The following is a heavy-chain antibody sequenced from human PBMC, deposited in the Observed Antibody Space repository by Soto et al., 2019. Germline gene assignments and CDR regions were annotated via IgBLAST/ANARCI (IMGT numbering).Heavy chain of an antibody. CDR2: INPNSGGT. D-gene: IGHD2-21*01. J-gene: IGHJ5*02. Sequence: GASVKVSCKASGYTFTGYYMHWVRQAPGQGLEWMGWINPNSGGTNYAQKFQGWVTMTRDTSISTAHMELSGLRSDDTAVYYCARGSCGGDCPYPGWFDPRGQRALVTVSS. CDR1: GYTFTGYY. V-gene: IGHV1-2*04. CDR3: ARGSCGGDCPYPGWFDP.